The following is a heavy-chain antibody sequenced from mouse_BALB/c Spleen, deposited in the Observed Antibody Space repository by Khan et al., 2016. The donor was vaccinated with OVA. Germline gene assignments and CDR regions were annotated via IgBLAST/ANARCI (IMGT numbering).Heavy chain of an antibody. J-gene: IGHJ2*01. Sequence: EVQLQESGPGLVKPSQSLSLICTVTGYSITSDYAWNWIRQFPGNKLEWMGFISYSGNTKYNPSLKSQISITRDTSKNQFFLQLNSVTTEDTATYYCARVYGGDFDYWGQGTTLTVSS. CDR1: GYSITSDYA. V-gene: IGHV3-2*02. CDR3: ARVYGGDFDY. D-gene: IGHD1-1*01. CDR2: ISYSGNT.